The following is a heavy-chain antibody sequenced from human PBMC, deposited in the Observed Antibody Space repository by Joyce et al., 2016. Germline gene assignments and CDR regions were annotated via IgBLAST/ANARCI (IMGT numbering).Heavy chain of an antibody. CDR2: IYSGGST. D-gene: IGHD5-12*01. V-gene: IGHV3-53*01. Sequence: EVQLVESGGGLIQPGGSLRLSCAASGFTVRSNYMSWVRQAPGKGLEWVSVIYSGGSTYYADSVKGRFTISRDNSKNTLYLQMNSLRAEDTAVYYWARGTRRSGYESDDAFDIWGQGTMVTVSS. CDR3: ARGTRRSGYESDDAFDI. J-gene: IGHJ3*02. CDR1: GFTVRSNY.